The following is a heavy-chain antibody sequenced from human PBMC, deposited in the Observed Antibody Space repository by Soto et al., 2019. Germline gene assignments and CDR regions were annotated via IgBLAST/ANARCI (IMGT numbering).Heavy chain of an antibody. V-gene: IGHV4-31*03. J-gene: IGHJ5*02. Sequence: SETLSLTCTVSRGSMSSGDYYWSWIRQHPGKGLEWTGYIYYSGSTYYNPSLKSRITIAVATSKNQFSLKLSSVTAADTAVYYCARGRRGELPFDPWGQGTLVTVSS. CDR3: ARGRRGELPFDP. D-gene: IGHD3-16*01. CDR2: IYYSGST. CDR1: RGSMSSGDYY.